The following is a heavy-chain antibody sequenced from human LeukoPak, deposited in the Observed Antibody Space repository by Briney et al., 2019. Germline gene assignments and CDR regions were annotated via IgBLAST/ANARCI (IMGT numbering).Heavy chain of an antibody. CDR2: IYTSGGT. Sequence: SETLSLTCTVSGGSISSYYWSWIRQPAGKGLEWIGRIYTSGGTNYNPSLKSRVTMSVDTSKNQFSLKLSSVTAADTAVYYCARAVRNYDSSDPAFDYWGQGTLVTVSS. J-gene: IGHJ4*02. D-gene: IGHD3-22*01. CDR3: ARAVRNYDSSDPAFDY. CDR1: GGSISSYY. V-gene: IGHV4-4*07.